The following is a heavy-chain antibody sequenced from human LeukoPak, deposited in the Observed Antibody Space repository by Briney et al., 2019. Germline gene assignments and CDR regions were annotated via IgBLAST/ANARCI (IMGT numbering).Heavy chain of an antibody. CDR3: ARGYTGDYGGNSYAFGI. CDR1: GGSISSYY. CDR2: IYYSGST. J-gene: IGHJ3*02. V-gene: IGHV4-59*01. D-gene: IGHD4-23*01. Sequence: SETLSLTCTVSGGSISSYYWSWIRQPPGKGLEWIGYIYYSGSTNYNPSLKSRVTISVDTSKNQFSLKLSSVTAADTAVYYCARGYTGDYGGNSYAFGIWGQGTMVTVSS.